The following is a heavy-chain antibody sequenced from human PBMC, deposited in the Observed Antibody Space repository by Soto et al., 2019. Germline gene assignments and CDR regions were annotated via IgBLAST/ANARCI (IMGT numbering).Heavy chain of an antibody. J-gene: IGHJ6*02. Sequence: QLKLQESGSGVVKPSQTLSLTCAVSGGSVSRGVFSWNWIRQPPGQGLEWIGYISHGGSPHYTPSLRGRVLIPVDRSTNVISLNLTSMTPADTAVYFCARGHYYYAMDVWGQGTTVTASS. CDR3: ARGHYYYAMDV. CDR1: GGSVSRGVFS. CDR2: ISHGGSP. V-gene: IGHV4-30-2*01.